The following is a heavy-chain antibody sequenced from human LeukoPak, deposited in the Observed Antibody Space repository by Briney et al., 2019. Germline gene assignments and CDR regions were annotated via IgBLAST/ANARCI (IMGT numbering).Heavy chain of an antibody. V-gene: IGHV5-51*01. Sequence: GESLKISCKGSGYSFTSYWIGWVRQMPGKGLEWMGIIYPGDSDTRYSPSFQGQVTISADKSISTAYLQWSSLKASDTAMYYCARHDRLELREDAFDIWGQGTMVTVSS. D-gene: IGHD1-7*01. J-gene: IGHJ3*02. CDR1: GYSFTSYW. CDR3: ARHDRLELREDAFDI. CDR2: IYPGDSDT.